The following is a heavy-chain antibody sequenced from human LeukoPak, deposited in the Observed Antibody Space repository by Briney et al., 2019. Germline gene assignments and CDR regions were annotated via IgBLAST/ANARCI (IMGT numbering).Heavy chain of an antibody. Sequence: GGSLRLSCAASGFTFSSYAMSWVRQAPGKGLEWVSAISGSGGSTYYADSVKGRFTISRDNSKNTLYLQMNSLRAEDTAVYYCAKGGHRGSSGILDYWGQGTLVTVSS. CDR3: AKGGHRGSSGILDY. J-gene: IGHJ4*02. V-gene: IGHV3-23*01. CDR1: GFTFSSYA. D-gene: IGHD3-22*01. CDR2: ISGSGGST.